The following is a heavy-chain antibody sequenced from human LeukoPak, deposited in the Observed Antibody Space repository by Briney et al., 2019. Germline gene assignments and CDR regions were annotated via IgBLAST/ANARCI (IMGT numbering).Heavy chain of an antibody. CDR2: ISAYNGNT. CDR3: ARGPRVLSGGVGGGAFDI. Sequence: GASVKVSCKASGYTFTGYGISWVRQAPGQGLEWMGWISAYNGNTNYAQKLQGRVTMTTDTSTSTAYMELRSLRSDDTAVYYCARGPRVLSGGVGGGAFDIWGQGTMVTVSS. CDR1: GYTFTGYG. V-gene: IGHV1-18*01. J-gene: IGHJ3*02. D-gene: IGHD1-26*01.